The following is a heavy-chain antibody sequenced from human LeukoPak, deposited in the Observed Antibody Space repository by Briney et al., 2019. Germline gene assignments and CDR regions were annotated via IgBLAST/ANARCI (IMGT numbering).Heavy chain of an antibody. Sequence: SETLSLTCAVSGGSISSGGYSWSWLRQPPGKGLEWIGYIYDSGSTYYNPSVKSRVTISVDTSKNQFSLKLSSVTAADTAVYYCARVSLWFGELLAFDYWGQGTLVTVSS. V-gene: IGHV4-30-2*01. J-gene: IGHJ4*02. CDR1: GGSISSGGYS. CDR2: IYDSGST. D-gene: IGHD3-10*01. CDR3: ARVSLWFGELLAFDY.